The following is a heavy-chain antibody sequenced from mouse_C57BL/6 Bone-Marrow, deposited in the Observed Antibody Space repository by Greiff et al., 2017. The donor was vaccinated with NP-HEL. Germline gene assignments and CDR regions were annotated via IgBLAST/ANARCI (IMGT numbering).Heavy chain of an antibody. J-gene: IGHJ2*01. CDR1: GYTFTSYW. Sequence: VQLQQPGAELVMPGASVKLSCKASGYTFTSYWMHWVKQRPGQGLEWIGEIDPSDSYTNYNQKFKGKSTLTVDKSSSTAYMQLSSLTSEDSAVYYCARWHYSNYEGVFGYWGQGTTLTVSS. D-gene: IGHD2-5*01. CDR3: ARWHYSNYEGVFGY. V-gene: IGHV1-69*01. CDR2: IDPSDSYT.